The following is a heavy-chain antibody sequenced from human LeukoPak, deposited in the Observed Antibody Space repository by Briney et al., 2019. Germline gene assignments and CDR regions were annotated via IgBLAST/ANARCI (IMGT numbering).Heavy chain of an antibody. J-gene: IGHJ5*02. CDR2: INHSGST. CDR3: ARGGLGRGSSWYWIWFDP. CDR1: GGSFSGYY. V-gene: IGHV4-34*01. Sequence: SETLSLTCAVYGGSFSGYYWSWIRQPPGKGLEWIGEINHSGSTNYNPSLKSRVTISVDTSKNQFSLKLSSETAADTAVYYCARGGLGRGSSWYWIWFDPWGQGTLVTVSS. D-gene: IGHD6-13*01.